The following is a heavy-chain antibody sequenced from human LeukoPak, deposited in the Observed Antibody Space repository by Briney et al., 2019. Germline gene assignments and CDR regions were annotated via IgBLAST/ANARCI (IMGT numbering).Heavy chain of an antibody. Sequence: SETLSLTCAVSGASIASHSWWSWVRQPPGKGLEWIGEVYHSGGANYKPSLRSRVTISVDTSRNHFSLKLTSVTAADTAVYFCAYNRNFALDNWGQGTLVTVSS. J-gene: IGHJ4*01. CDR1: GASIASHSW. V-gene: IGHV4/OR15-8*01. D-gene: IGHD1-14*01. CDR3: AYNRNFALDN. CDR2: VYHSGGA.